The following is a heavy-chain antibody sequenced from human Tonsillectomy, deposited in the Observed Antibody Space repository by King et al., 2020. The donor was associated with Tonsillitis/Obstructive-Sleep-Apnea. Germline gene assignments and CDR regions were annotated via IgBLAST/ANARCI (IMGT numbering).Heavy chain of an antibody. D-gene: IGHD1-26*01. Sequence: VQLVESGGGVVQPGRSLRLSCAASGFTFSSYAMHWVRQAPGKGLEWVAVISYDGSNEYHADSVKGRFTLSRDNSKNTLYLQMNSLRAEDTAVYFCAGDIVAVTVYYYYGMDVWGQGTTVTVSS. CDR1: GFTFSSYA. CDR3: AGDIVAVTVYYYYGMDV. J-gene: IGHJ6*02. V-gene: IGHV3-30*04. CDR2: ISYDGSNE.